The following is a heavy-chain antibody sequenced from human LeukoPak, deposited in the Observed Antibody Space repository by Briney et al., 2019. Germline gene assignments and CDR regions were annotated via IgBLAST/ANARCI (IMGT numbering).Heavy chain of an antibody. CDR1: RYSLTTYW. Sequence: GGSLKISCKGSRYSLTTYWIGWVRQMPGKGLEWMGIIYPGDSDTRYSPSFQGQVTISADKSISTAYLQWSSLKASDTAMYYCARLGTGYSSSSAYWGRGTVVTVS. J-gene: IGHJ4*02. CDR2: IYPGDSDT. V-gene: IGHV5-51*01. D-gene: IGHD6-6*01. CDR3: ARLGTGYSSSSAY.